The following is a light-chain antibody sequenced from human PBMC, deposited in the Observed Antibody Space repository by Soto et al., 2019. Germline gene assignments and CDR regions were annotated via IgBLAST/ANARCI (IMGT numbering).Light chain of an antibody. CDR3: QQSYSTLWT. CDR2: AAS. J-gene: IGKJ1*01. V-gene: IGKV1-39*01. Sequence: DIQMTQSPSSLSASVGDRVTITCRASQSIISYLNWYQQKPGKATKLLIYAASSLQSGAPSRFSGSGSGTDFTLTISSLQPEDFATYYCQQSYSTLWTFGQGTKVEIK. CDR1: QSIISY.